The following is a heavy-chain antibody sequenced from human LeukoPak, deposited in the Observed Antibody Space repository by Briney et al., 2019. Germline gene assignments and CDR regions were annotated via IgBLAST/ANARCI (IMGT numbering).Heavy chain of an antibody. D-gene: IGHD6-19*01. CDR2: ISYDGSNK. J-gene: IGHJ4*02. CDR3: AKSRAAVAGKLDY. CDR1: GFTFSSYG. V-gene: IGHV3-30*18. Sequence: GGSLRLSCAASGFTFSSYGMHWVRQAPGKGLEWVAVISYDGSNKYYADSVKGRFTISRDNSKNTLYLQMNSLRAEDTAVYYCAKSRAAVAGKLDYWGQGTLVTVSS.